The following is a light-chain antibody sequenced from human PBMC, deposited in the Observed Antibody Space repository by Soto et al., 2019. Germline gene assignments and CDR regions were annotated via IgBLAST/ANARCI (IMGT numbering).Light chain of an antibody. CDR1: QSITSSY. V-gene: IGKV3-20*01. J-gene: IGKJ5*01. CDR3: KHYGSSPIT. CDR2: GSS. Sequence: EIVLTQSPGTLSLSPGERATLSCRASQSITSSYLASYQQKPGQATRLLIYGSSSRATGIPDRFSDSGSGTEVPLTINRIEPEEFGAYSCKHYGSSPITFGNGTRLE.